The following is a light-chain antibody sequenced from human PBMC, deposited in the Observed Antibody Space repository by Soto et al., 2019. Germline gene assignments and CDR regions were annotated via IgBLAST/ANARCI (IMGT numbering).Light chain of an antibody. V-gene: IGKV3-20*01. CDR2: GAS. J-gene: IGKJ5*01. Sequence: EIVLTQSPGTLSLSPGERDTLSCRASQSVSSSYLAWYQQKPGQAPRLLIHGASRRATGIPDRFSGGGSGTDFTLTISRLEPEDVAVYFCQQYAGPPTTFGQGTRLEIK. CDR3: QQYAGPPTT. CDR1: QSVSSSY.